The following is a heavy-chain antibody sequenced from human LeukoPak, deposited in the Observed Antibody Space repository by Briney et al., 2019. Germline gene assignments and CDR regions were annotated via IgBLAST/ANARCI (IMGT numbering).Heavy chain of an antibody. CDR2: IKEDGSEQ. J-gene: IGHJ3*02. CDR1: GFTFSSYY. D-gene: IGHD1-26*01. Sequence: GGSLRLSCTASGFTFSSYYMSWVRQAPGKGLEWVATIKEDGSEQYYVDSAKGRFTISRDNAKSSLYLQANSLRAEDTAVYYCARGGSYLSAFDIWGQGTMVTVSS. CDR3: ARGGSYLSAFDI. V-gene: IGHV3-7*03.